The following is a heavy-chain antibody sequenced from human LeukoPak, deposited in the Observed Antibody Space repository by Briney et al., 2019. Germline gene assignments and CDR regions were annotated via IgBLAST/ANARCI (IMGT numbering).Heavy chain of an antibody. CDR2: INHSGST. CDR3: ARGPPRVLRFLGWLLTTPFFDY. D-gene: IGHD3-3*01. CDR1: GGSFSGYY. Sequence: SETLSLTCAVYGGSFSGYYWSWIRQPPGKGLEWIGEINHSGSTNYNPSLKSRVTISVDTSKNQFSLKLSSVTAADTAVYYCARGPPRVLRFLGWLLTTPFFDYWGQGTLVTVSS. V-gene: IGHV4-34*01. J-gene: IGHJ4*02.